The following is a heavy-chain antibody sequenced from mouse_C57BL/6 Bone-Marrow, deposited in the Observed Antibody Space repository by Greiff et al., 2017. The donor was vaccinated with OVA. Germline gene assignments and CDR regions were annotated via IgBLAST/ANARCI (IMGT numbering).Heavy chain of an antibody. D-gene: IGHD3-3*01. J-gene: IGHJ1*03. CDR3: ERKRAAGYFDV. CDR2: IYARSGNT. CDR1: GYTFTSYG. V-gene: IGHV1-81*01. Sequence: QVQLQQSGAELARPGASVKLSCKASGYTFTSYGVSWVKQRTGQGLEWIGEIYARSGNTYYNEKFKGKATLTADKSYSTAYMEIRSMTSEDSAVYYCERKRAAGYFDVWGTGTTVTVSS.